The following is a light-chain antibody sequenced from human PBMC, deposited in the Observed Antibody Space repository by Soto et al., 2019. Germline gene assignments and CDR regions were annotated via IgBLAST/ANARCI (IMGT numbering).Light chain of an antibody. CDR2: EVN. CDR1: SSDVGLYNL. J-gene: IGLJ3*02. Sequence: QSALTQPASVSGSPGQSITISCTGTSSDVGLYNLVSWYQQLPGKAPKLIIYEVNERPSGISDRFSGSKSGNTASLTISGLQDEDEADYYCCSYVGSSILMFGGETKVTVL. V-gene: IGLV2-23*02. CDR3: CSYVGSSILM.